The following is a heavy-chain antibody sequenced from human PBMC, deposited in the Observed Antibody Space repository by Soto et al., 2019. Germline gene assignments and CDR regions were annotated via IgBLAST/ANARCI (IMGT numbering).Heavy chain of an antibody. CDR2: IYWDDDK. CDR3: AHSDYGDYFDY. CDR1: GFSLSAHGVG. J-gene: IGHJ4*02. D-gene: IGHD4-17*01. V-gene: IGHV2-5*02. Sequence: QITLKESGPTLVKPTQTLTLTCTFSGFSLSAHGVGVGWIRQPPGKALEWLALIYWDDDKRYSPPLNSRLTITKDTSQHHVVLTITHMGPVDTASYFCAHSDYGDYFDYWGQGTLVTVSS.